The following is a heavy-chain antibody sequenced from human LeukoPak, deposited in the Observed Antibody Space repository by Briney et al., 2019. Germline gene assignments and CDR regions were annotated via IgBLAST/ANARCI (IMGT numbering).Heavy chain of an antibody. CDR1: GFTFSSYS. V-gene: IGHV3-21*01. CDR3: AKTTDSYYYYYMDV. D-gene: IGHD4-17*01. Sequence: GGSLRLSCAASGFTFSSYSMNWVRPAPGKGLEWVSSISTSSSYIYYADSVKGRFTISRDNAKNSLYLQMNSLRAEDTAVYYCAKTTDSYYYYYMDVWGKGTTVTVSS. CDR2: ISTSSSYI. J-gene: IGHJ6*03.